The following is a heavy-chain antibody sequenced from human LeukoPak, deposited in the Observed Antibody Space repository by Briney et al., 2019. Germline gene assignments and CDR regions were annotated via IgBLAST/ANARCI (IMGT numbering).Heavy chain of an antibody. Sequence: PGGSLRLSCAASGFTFSSYGMHWVRQAPGKGLEWVAVISYDGSNKYYADSVKGRFTISRDNSKNTLYLQMNSLRAEDTAVYYCAKDSPLYYYDSSGTKGGMDVWGQGTTVTVSS. J-gene: IGHJ6*02. D-gene: IGHD3-22*01. V-gene: IGHV3-30*18. CDR3: AKDSPLYYYDSSGTKGGMDV. CDR1: GFTFSSYG. CDR2: ISYDGSNK.